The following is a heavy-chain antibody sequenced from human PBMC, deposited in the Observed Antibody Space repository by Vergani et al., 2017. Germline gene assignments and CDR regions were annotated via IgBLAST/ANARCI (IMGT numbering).Heavy chain of an antibody. CDR1: GYTFSNYY. V-gene: IGHV1-46*01. J-gene: IGHJ6*03. CDR2: INPSGGHT. Sequence: QVQVVQSGAEVKKSGASVKVSCKTSGYTFSNYYMHWVRQAPGQGLEWMGIINPSGGHTNYAQKFKGRVNITADESTRTAYMELSGLRHEDTAVYYCARGTLAKGFYYYMDVWGKGTKVTVSS. CDR3: ARGTLAKGFYYYMDV.